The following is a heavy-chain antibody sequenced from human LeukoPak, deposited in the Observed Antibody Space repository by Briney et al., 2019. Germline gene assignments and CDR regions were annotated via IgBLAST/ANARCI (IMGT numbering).Heavy chain of an antibody. V-gene: IGHV3-66*04. Sequence: PGGSLRLSCAASGFTFSDYYMSWIRQAPGKGLEWVSVMYSGGSTYYADSVKGRFTISRDNSKNTLYLQMNSLRAEDTAVYYCARRAGAYSHPYDYWGQGTLVTVSS. CDR2: MYSGGST. CDR1: GFTFSDYY. J-gene: IGHJ4*02. CDR3: ARRAGAYSHPYDY. D-gene: IGHD4/OR15-4a*01.